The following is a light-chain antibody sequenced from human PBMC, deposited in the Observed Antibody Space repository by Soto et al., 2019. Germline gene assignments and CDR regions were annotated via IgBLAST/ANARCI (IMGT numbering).Light chain of an antibody. CDR3: SSYTSSSTL. J-gene: IGLJ1*01. CDR1: SSDVGRYNY. V-gene: IGLV2-14*01. CDR2: EVS. Sequence: SALTQPPSASGSPGESVTVSCTGASSDVGRYNYVSWYQQHPGKAPKLMIYEVSDRPSGISSRFSGSKSGNTASLTISGLQTEDEADYYCSSYTSSSTLFGTGTKVTVL.